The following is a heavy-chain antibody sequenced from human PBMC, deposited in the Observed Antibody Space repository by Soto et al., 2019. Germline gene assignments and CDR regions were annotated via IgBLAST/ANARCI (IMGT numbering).Heavy chain of an antibody. J-gene: IGHJ4*02. V-gene: IGHV3-15*01. CDR2: IKSKTDGGTT. CDR3: TTVVFGRMVRGAPPGRPN. Sequence: PGGSLRLSCAASGFTFSNAWMSWVRQAPGKGLEWVGRIKSKTDGGTTDYAAPVKGRFTIARDDSKNTLYLQMNSLKTEDTAVYYCTTVVFGRMVRGAPPGRPNWGQGTLVTVSS. D-gene: IGHD3-10*01. CDR1: GFTFSNAW.